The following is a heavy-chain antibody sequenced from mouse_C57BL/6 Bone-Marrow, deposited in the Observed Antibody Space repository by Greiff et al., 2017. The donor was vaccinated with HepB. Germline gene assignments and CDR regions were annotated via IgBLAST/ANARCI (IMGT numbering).Heavy chain of an antibody. CDR1: GFNIKDDY. Sequence: EVKLMESGAELVRPGASVKLSCTASGFNIKDDYMHWVKQRPEQGLEWIGWIDPENGDTEYASKFQGKATITADTSSNTAYLQLSSLTSEDTAVYYCTNYGSSPLDYWGQGTTLTVSS. D-gene: IGHD1-1*01. J-gene: IGHJ2*01. CDR2: IDPENGDT. CDR3: TNYGSSPLDY. V-gene: IGHV14-4*01.